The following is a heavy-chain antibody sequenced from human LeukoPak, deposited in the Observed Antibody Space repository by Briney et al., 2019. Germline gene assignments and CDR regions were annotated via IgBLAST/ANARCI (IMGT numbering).Heavy chain of an antibody. D-gene: IGHD3-9*01. CDR3: ARDGGSGYFDWLLKYNWFDP. Sequence: EASVKVSCKASGYTFTGYYMHWVRQAPGQGLEWMGIINPSGGSTSYAQKFQGRVTMTRDTSTSTVYMELSSLRSEDTAVYYCARDGGSGYFDWLLKYNWFDPWGQGTLVTVSS. J-gene: IGHJ5*02. CDR1: GYTFTGYY. CDR2: INPSGGST. V-gene: IGHV1-46*01.